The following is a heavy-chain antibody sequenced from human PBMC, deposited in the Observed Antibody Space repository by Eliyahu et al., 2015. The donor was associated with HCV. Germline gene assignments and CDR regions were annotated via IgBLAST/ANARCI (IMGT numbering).Heavy chain of an antibody. CDR2: IKQEGSEK. D-gene: IGHD2-15*01. V-gene: IGHV3-7*01. J-gene: IGHJ6*03. Sequence: EVQLVESGGGLVQPGGSLXLSXAAXGFXFXPGMGLEGXADIKQEGSEKYYVDSVKGRFTISRDNAKNSLYLQMNSLRAEDTAVYYCARDRGHCSGGSCSFWYYYYYMDVWGKGTTVTVSS. CDR3: ARDRGHCSGGSCSFWYYYYYMDV. CDR1: GFXF.